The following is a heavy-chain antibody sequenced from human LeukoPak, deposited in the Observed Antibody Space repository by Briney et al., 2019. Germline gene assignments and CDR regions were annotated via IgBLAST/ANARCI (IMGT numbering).Heavy chain of an antibody. Sequence: ASVKVSCKASGFTFTSYGFTWVRQAPGQGLEWMGWISAYNGNTHYAQKLLGRVTVTTDTSTSTVYMELRSLRSDDTAVYYCAREENCGGDCPLATHGVDYWGQGTLVTVSS. CDR2: ISAYNGNT. J-gene: IGHJ4*02. CDR3: AREENCGGDCPLATHGVDY. V-gene: IGHV1-18*01. D-gene: IGHD2-21*02. CDR1: GFTFTSYG.